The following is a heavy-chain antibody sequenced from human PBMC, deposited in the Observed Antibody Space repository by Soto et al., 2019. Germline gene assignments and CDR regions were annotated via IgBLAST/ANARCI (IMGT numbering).Heavy chain of an antibody. CDR2: IIRIFGTA. CDR1: GGTFSSYA. J-gene: IGHJ6*02. Sequence: QVQLVQSGAEVKKPGSSVKVSCKASGGTFSSYAISWVRQAPGQGLEWMGGIIRIFGTANYAQKFQGRVSITADESTWTADRERSSLRSEDTAVYYCARDDVDTAMPYGMDVWGQGTPGTVSS. CDR3: ARDDVDTAMPYGMDV. D-gene: IGHD5-18*01. V-gene: IGHV1-69*12.